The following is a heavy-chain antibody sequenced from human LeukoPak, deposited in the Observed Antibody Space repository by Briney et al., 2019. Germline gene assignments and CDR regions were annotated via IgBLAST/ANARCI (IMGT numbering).Heavy chain of an antibody. V-gene: IGHV4-59*11. Sequence: SETLSLTCTVSGGSISSHYWSWIRQPPGKGLEWIGYIYYSGSTNYNPSLKSRVTISVDTSKNQFSLKLSSVTAADTAVYYCARARHDFWSGFQGFDPWGQGTLVTDSS. D-gene: IGHD3-3*01. J-gene: IGHJ5*02. CDR2: IYYSGST. CDR1: GGSISSHY. CDR3: ARARHDFWSGFQGFDP.